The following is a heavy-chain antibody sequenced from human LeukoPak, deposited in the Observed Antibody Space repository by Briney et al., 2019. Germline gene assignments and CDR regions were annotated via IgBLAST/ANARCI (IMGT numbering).Heavy chain of an antibody. V-gene: IGHV4-39*01. J-gene: IGHJ6*02. CDR3: ARGAVRGISVTGV. Sequence: TSETLSLTCTVSGGSISSCSYYWGWIRQPPGKGLEWIGSIYYSGSTYYNPSLKSRVTISVDTSKNQFSLKLNSVTAADTAAYYCARGAVRGISVTGVWGQGTTVTVSS. CDR2: IYYSGST. D-gene: IGHD3-10*01. CDR1: GGSISSCSYY.